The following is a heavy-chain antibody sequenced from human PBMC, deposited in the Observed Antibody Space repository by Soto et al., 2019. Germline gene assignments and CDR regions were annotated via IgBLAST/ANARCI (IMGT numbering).Heavy chain of an antibody. Sequence: GGSLRLSCAASGFTFSDHYMTWIRQAPGKGLEWISYISSSGSSIDYVDSVKGRFTISRDNAKNSLFLQMNSLRAEDTAVYYCEREYLTGPADWFDPWGQGTLVTVSS. D-gene: IGHD3-9*01. CDR2: ISSSGSSI. V-gene: IGHV3-11*01. J-gene: IGHJ5*02. CDR1: GFTFSDHY. CDR3: EREYLTGPADWFDP.